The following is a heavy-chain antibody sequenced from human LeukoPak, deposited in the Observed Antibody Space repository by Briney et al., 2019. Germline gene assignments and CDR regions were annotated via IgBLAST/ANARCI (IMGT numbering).Heavy chain of an antibody. CDR3: ARDRWLPYFDY. CDR2: ISSSSSTI. D-gene: IGHD3-22*01. CDR1: GFTFSSYS. V-gene: IGHV3-48*01. Sequence: GGSLRLSCAASGFTFSSYSMNWVRQAPGKGLEWVSYISSSSSTIYYADSVKGRFTISRDNAKNRLYLQINSVSAEDTAVYYCARDRWLPYFDYWGQGTLVTVSS. J-gene: IGHJ4*02.